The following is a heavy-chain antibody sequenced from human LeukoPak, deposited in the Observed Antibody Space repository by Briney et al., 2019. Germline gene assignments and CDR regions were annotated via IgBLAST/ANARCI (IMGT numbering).Heavy chain of an antibody. CDR2: IIPSRAT. J-gene: IGHJ4*02. Sequence: ETLSLTCTVSGGSISSYYWSWVRQAPGKGLEWVSAIIPSRATYYADSVKGRFTISRDNSKNTLSLQMNSLRAEDTAVYYCAKDGGYNTYNQYDYWGQGTLVTVSS. V-gene: IGHV3-23*01. CDR3: AKDGGYNTYNQYDY. CDR1: GGSISSYY. D-gene: IGHD5-24*01.